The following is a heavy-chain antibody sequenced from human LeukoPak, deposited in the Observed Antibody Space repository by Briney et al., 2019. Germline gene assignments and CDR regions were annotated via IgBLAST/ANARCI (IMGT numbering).Heavy chain of an antibody. J-gene: IGHJ4*02. CDR1: GFTFSSYW. CDR3: ARGGYNGFDY. D-gene: IGHD5-24*01. V-gene: IGHV3-74*01. Sequence: PGGSLRLSCAASGFTFSSYWMHWVRQAPGKGLVWVSRINSDGSGTSYADSVKGRFTVSRDNAKNTLYLQMNTLRAEDTAVYYCARGGYNGFDYWGQGTLVTVSS. CDR2: INSDGSGT.